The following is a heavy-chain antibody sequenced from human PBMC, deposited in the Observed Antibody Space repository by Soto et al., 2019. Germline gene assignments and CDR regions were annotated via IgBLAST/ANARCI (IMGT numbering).Heavy chain of an antibody. Sequence: SETLSLTCTVSGGSINSGDYYWSWIRQHPGGGLEWIGYVYFSGSTYYNPSLKSRARISVDTSKNQFSLKLTSVTAADTAVYYCARIVDWFDPWGQGTLVTVSS. CDR2: VYFSGST. J-gene: IGHJ5*02. V-gene: IGHV4-31*03. CDR3: ARIVDWFDP. D-gene: IGHD2-15*01. CDR1: GGSINSGDYY.